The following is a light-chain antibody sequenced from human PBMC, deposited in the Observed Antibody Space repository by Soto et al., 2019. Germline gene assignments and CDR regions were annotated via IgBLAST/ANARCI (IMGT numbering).Light chain of an antibody. V-gene: IGLV2-14*01. J-gene: IGLJ1*01. CDR2: AVT. CDR1: SSDVGGYNY. CDR3: CSYTSSTTYV. Sequence: QSVLTQPGSVSGSPGQSITISCTGTSSDVGGYNYVSWYQQHPGKAPKLIIYAVTNRPSGVSIRFSGSKSGNTASLTISGLQAEDEADYYCCSYTSSTTYVFGPGTKVTVL.